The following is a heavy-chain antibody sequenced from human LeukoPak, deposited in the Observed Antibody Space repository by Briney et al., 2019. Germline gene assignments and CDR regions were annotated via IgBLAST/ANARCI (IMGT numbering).Heavy chain of an antibody. CDR1: GFIFSNYG. D-gene: IGHD1-26*01. Sequence: GGSLRLSCAASGFIFSNYGMHWVRQAPGKGLEWVAVIWYDGSHKYYADSAKGRFTILRDNSKNTLHLQMNSLRAEDTAVYYCARPLVGDALDYWGQGTLVTVSS. V-gene: IGHV3-33*08. CDR2: IWYDGSHK. CDR3: ARPLVGDALDY. J-gene: IGHJ4*02.